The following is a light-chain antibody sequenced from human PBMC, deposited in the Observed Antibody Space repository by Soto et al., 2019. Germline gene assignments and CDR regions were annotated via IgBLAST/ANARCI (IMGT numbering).Light chain of an antibody. J-gene: IGKJ1*01. CDR3: QQYNNWPPVWT. CDR2: GAS. Sequence: EIVMTQSPATLSVSPGERATLSCRASQSVSSNLAWYQQKPGQAPRLLIYGASTRATGIPARFSGSGSGTEFTLTISSLQSEDFAVYYCQQYNNWPPVWTFAQGTKVDIK. V-gene: IGKV3-15*01. CDR1: QSVSSN.